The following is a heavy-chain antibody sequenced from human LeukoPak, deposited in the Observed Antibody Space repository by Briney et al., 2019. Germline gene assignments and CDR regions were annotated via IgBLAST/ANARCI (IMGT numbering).Heavy chain of an antibody. V-gene: IGHV3-48*01. J-gene: IGHJ6*03. CDR1: GFTFSSYS. CDR3: ARGDAVHDYYYMDG. CDR2: ISSSSSTI. D-gene: IGHD4-17*01. Sequence: PGGSLRLSCAASGFTFSSYSMNCVRQAPGKGLEWVSDISSSSSTIYYADSVKGRFTISRDNAKNSLYLQMNSLRAEDTAVYYCARGDAVHDYYYMDGWGKGTTVTVSS.